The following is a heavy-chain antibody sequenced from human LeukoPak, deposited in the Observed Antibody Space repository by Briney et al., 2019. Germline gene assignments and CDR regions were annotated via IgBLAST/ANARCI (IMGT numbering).Heavy chain of an antibody. J-gene: IGHJ3*02. CDR2: IYTSGST. CDR1: GGSISSGSYY. V-gene: IGHV4-61*02. CDR3: ARLLGARFAFDI. Sequence: SSETLTLTCTVSGGSISSGSYYWSWIRQPAGKGLEWIGRIYTSGSTNYNPSLKSRVTISVDTSKNQFSLKLSSVTAADTAVYYCARLLGARFAFDIWGQGTMVTVSS. D-gene: IGHD1-26*01.